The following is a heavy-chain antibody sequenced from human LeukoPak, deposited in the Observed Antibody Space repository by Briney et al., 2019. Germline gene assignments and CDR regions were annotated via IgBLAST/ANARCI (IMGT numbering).Heavy chain of an antibody. D-gene: IGHD3-10*01. J-gene: IGHJ5*02. CDR3: ARHLLVRGALNWFDP. CDR1: GFTFSSYA. Sequence: GSLRLSCAASGFTFSSYAMSWVRQPPGKGLEWIGNIYYTGGTYYNPSLKSRVTISMDTSKNQFSLKLTSVTASDTAVYYCARHLLVRGALNWFDPWGQGTLVTVSS. V-gene: IGHV4-39*01. CDR2: IYYTGGT.